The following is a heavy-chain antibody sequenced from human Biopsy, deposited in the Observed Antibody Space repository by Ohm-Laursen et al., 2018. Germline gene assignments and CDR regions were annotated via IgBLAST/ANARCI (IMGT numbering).Heavy chain of an antibody. J-gene: IGHJ4*02. CDR3: AADSENCGGDCYVY. D-gene: IGHD2-21*02. V-gene: IGHV1-24*01. CDR1: GDRFTEFS. CDR2: FDPEEGQR. Sequence: ASVKVSCKVSGDRFTEFSIHWVRQAPGKGLEWMGGFDPEEGQRTYAQKFQGRLTMTEDTSADTAYTELRGLRSEDAAVYYCAADSENCGGDCYVYWGQGTQVTVSS.